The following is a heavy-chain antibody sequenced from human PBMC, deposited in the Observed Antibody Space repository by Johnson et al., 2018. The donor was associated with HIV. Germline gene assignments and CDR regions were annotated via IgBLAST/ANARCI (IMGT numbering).Heavy chain of an antibody. CDR1: GFTFNDYY. CDR3: ARGPRNPGLDAFDI. V-gene: IGHV3-72*01. Sequence: VQLVESGGGLVQPGGSLRLSCAASGFTSGFTFNDYYMGWIRQAPGKGLEWVGRTRNKANSYTTEYAASVKGRFTISRDDSKNSLYLQINSLKTEDTAVYYCARGPRNPGLDAFDIWGQGTVVTVSS. D-gene: IGHD1-14*01. CDR2: TRNKANSYTT. J-gene: IGHJ3*02.